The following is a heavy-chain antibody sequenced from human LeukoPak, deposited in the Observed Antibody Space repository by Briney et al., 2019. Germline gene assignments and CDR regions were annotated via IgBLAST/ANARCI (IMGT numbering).Heavy chain of an antibody. D-gene: IGHD3-10*01. Sequence: GGSLRLSCAASGFTFSSYSMNWVRQAPGKGLEWVSYISSSSSTIYYAGSVKGRFTISRDNAKNSLYLQMNSLRAEDTAVYYCARGGRPDYWGQGTLVTVSS. V-gene: IGHV3-48*01. CDR3: ARGGRPDY. CDR2: ISSSSSTI. CDR1: GFTFSSYS. J-gene: IGHJ4*02.